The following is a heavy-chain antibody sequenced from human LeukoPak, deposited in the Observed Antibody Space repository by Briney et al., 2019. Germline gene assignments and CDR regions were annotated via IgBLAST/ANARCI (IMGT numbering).Heavy chain of an antibody. CDR1: GGSISSSSYY. D-gene: IGHD2-15*01. CDR2: IYYSGST. Sequence: SETLSLTCTVSGGSISSSSYYWGWIRQPPGKGLEWIGSIYYSGSTYYNPSLKSRVTISVDTSKNQFSLKLSSVTAADTAVNYCARQWHGGDYWGQGTLVTVSS. V-gene: IGHV4-39*01. CDR3: ARQWHGGDY. J-gene: IGHJ4*02.